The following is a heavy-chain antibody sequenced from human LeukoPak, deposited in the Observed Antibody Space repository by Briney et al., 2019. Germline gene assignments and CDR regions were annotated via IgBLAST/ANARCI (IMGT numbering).Heavy chain of an antibody. CDR3: AREGEYGDYGLRYYYYGMDV. J-gene: IGHJ6*02. CDR1: GYTFTSYG. V-gene: IGHV1-18*01. Sequence: ASVKVSCKASGYTFTSYGISWVRQAPGQGLEWMGWIIAYNGNTNYAQKLQGRVTMTTETSTSTAYMEQRSLRSDDTAVYYCAREGEYGDYGLRYYYYGMDVWGQGTTVTVSS. D-gene: IGHD4-17*01. CDR2: IIAYNGNT.